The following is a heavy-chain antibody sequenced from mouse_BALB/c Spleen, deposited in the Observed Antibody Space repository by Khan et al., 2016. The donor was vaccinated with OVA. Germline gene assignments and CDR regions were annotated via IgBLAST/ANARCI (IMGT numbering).Heavy chain of an antibody. V-gene: IGHV3-2*02. J-gene: IGHJ3*01. CDR1: GHSITSDYA. Sequence: EVQLQESGPGLVKPSQSLSLTCTVTGHSITSDYAWNWIRQFPGNKLAWMGYISSSGSTSYTPSLQSRISITRATSNNQLFLQLNSGTTEDTATYYCTGGRTYWGQGTLVTVSA. D-gene: IGHD3-3*01. CDR2: ISSSGST. CDR3: TGGRTY.